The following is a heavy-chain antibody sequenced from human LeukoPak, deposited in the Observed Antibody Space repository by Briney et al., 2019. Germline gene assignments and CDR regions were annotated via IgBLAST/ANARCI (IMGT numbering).Heavy chain of an antibody. D-gene: IGHD2-15*01. V-gene: IGHV4-34*01. Sequence: NPSETLSLTCTVSGVSSSSYYWSWIRQPPGKGLEWIGEINHSGSTNYNPSLKSRVTISVDTSKNQFSLKLSSVTAADTAVYYCARVGGYIGYWGQGTLVTVSS. CDR1: GVSSSSYY. J-gene: IGHJ4*02. CDR3: ARVGGYIGY. CDR2: INHSGST.